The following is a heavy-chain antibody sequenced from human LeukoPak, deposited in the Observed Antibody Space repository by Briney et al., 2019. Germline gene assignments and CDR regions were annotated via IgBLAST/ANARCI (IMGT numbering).Heavy chain of an antibody. Sequence: GGSLRLSCAASGFTFSSYAMSWVRQAPGKGLELVSAISGSGGSTYYPDSVNGRFPISRDHSKNALYLQMNSLRAEDTAVYYCAKDLTAVAGSPFDYWGQGPLVSVSS. CDR2: ISGSGGST. J-gene: IGHJ4*02. D-gene: IGHD6-19*01. V-gene: IGHV3-23*01. CDR3: AKDLTAVAGSPFDY. CDR1: GFTFSSYA.